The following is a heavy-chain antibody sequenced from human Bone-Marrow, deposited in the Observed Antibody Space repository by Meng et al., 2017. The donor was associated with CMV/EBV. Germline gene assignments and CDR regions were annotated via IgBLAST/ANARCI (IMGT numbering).Heavy chain of an antibody. V-gene: IGHV3-30*02. J-gene: IGHJ6*02. CDR1: GFTFSSYG. D-gene: IGHD6-6*01. CDR2: IRYDGSNK. CDR3: AKGFDARRYYYGMDV. Sequence: GESLKISCAASGFTFSSYGMHWVRQAPGKGLEWVAFIRYDGSNKYYADSVKGRFTISRDNSKNTLYLQMNSLRAEDTAVYYCAKGFDARRYYYGMDVWGQGTTVTVYS.